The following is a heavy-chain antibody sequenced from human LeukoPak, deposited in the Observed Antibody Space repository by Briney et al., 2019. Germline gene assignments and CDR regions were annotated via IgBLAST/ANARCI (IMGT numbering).Heavy chain of an antibody. CDR3: AKASSRSFSSGYYGNAFDI. D-gene: IGHD6-19*01. CDR2: ISSSGSYI. Sequence: PGGSLRLSCAASRFTFSSYSMNWVRQAPGKGLEWVSSISSSGSYIYHADSVKGRFTISRDNAKNSLYLQMNSLRAEDMALYYCAKASSRSFSSGYYGNAFDIWGQGTMVTVSS. CDR1: RFTFSSYS. V-gene: IGHV3-21*04. J-gene: IGHJ3*02.